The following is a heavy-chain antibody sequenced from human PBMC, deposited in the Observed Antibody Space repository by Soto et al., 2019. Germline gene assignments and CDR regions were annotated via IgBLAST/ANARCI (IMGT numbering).Heavy chain of an antibody. CDR1: CGSIISDNW. J-gene: IGHJ4*02. D-gene: IGHD3-10*01. Sequence: PSETLSLTCTFSCGSIISDNWWTWVRQPPGKGLEWIGEMYHSGSTNYSPSLKSRVTILVDKSKNQFSLELTSVTAADTALYYCARASASSMLRGVIINWGQGILVTVSS. CDR2: MYHSGST. CDR3: ARASASSMLRGVIIN. V-gene: IGHV4-4*02.